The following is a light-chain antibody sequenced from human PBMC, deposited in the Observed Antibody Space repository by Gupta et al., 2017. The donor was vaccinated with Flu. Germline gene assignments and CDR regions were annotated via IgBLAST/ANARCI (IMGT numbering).Light chain of an antibody. CDR2: EVT. J-gene: IGLJ3*02. CDR1: SSEVGNYNY. V-gene: IGLV2-14*01. Sequence: SITISCTGTSSEVGNYNYVSWYQEHPGKAPKLMIYEVTNRPAGVSNRFTGSKSGNTASLTISGRQAEDEADYYCSSYTSSSTLVFGGGTKLTV. CDR3: SSYTSSSTLV.